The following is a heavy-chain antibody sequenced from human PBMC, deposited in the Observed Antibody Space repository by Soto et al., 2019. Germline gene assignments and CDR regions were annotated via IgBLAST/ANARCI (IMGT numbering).Heavy chain of an antibody. Sequence: PSETLSLTCTVSGGSISSTGYYWGWIRQPPGKGLEWIASIYYSGRTYYNPSLKRRVTISVDTSKNQFSLKLNSVTAADTAVYYCARHYYPFRPLGNYWGQGTLVTVSS. J-gene: IGHJ4*02. D-gene: IGHD3-10*01. CDR2: IYYSGRT. CDR3: ARHYYPFRPLGNY. V-gene: IGHV4-39*01. CDR1: GGSISSTGYY.